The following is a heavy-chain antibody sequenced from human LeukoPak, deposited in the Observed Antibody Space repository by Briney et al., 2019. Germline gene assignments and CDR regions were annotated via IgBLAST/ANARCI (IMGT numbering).Heavy chain of an antibody. CDR1: GGSFSGYY. D-gene: IGHD3-3*01. V-gene: IGHV4-34*01. Sequence: PSETLSLTCAVYGGSFSGYYWSWIRQPPGKGLEWIGEINHSGSTNYNPSLKSRVTISVGTSKNQFSLKLSSVTAADTAVYYCARGSLRFLEWLPPFDPWGQGTLVTVSS. CDR2: INHSGST. J-gene: IGHJ5*02. CDR3: ARGSLRFLEWLPPFDP.